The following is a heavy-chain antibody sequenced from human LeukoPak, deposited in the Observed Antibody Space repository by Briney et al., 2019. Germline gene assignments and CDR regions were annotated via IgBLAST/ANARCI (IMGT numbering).Heavy chain of an antibody. CDR3: ARVVYYFDY. CDR2: IYYSGST. CDR1: GGSITSSSYY. V-gene: IGHV4-39*01. J-gene: IGHJ4*02. Sequence: KPSETLSLTCTVSGGSITSSSYYWSWIRQPPGKGLEWIESIYYSGSTYYNPSLKRRVTISVDTSKNQFFLKLSSVTAADSAVYYCARVVYYFDYWGQGTLVTVSS.